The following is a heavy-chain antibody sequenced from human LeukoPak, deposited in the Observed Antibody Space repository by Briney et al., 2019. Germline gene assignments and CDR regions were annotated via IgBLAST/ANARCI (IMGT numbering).Heavy chain of an antibody. J-gene: IGHJ6*04. CDR2: ISYDGSNK. CDR1: GFTFSSYG. D-gene: IGHD5-18*01. V-gene: IGHV3-30*03. Sequence: GGSLRLSCAASGFTFSSYGMHWVRQAPGKGLEWVAVISYDGSNKYYADSVKGRFTISRDNSKNTVYLQMNSLRAEDMAVYYCARDQKRMGYSYGSSNNYAMDVWGEGTTVTVSS. CDR3: ARDQKRMGYSYGSSNNYAMDV.